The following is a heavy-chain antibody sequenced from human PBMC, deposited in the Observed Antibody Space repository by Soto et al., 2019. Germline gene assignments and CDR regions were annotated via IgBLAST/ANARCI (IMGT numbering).Heavy chain of an antibody. V-gene: IGHV3-30-3*01. CDR1: GFTFSSYT. CDR2: ISSDGSNE. D-gene: IGHD3-22*01. Sequence: GGSLRLSCAASGFTFSSYTMHWVRQAPGKGLEWVAVISSDGSNEYYADSVKGRFTISRDNSKNTLYLQMNSLRAEDTAVYYCARDMSITMTPGSFDYWGQGTLVTVSS. J-gene: IGHJ4*02. CDR3: ARDMSITMTPGSFDY.